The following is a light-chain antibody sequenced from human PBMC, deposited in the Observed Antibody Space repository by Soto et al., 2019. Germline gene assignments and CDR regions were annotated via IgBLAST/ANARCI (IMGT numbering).Light chain of an antibody. V-gene: IGLV2-11*01. J-gene: IGLJ3*02. Sequence: QSALTQPRSVSGSPGQSVTISCTGTSSDVGGYNFVSWYQQHPGKAPKLMIYDVSKRPSGVPDRFSGSKSGNTASLTISGLQAEDEADYYCCSRTHTDTGVFGGGTKLTVL. CDR2: DVS. CDR3: CSRTHTDTGV. CDR1: SSDVGGYNF.